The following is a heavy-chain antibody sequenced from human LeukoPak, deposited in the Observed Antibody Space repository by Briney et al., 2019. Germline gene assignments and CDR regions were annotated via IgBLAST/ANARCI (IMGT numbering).Heavy chain of an antibody. CDR2: IGTAGDT. D-gene: IGHD3-10*01. CDR3: ARGRGWGTFDI. Sequence: GGSLRLSCAASGFTFSSYNMHWVRQGTGKGLEWVSAIGTAGDTYYPGSVKGRFTTSRENAKNSLYLQMNSLRVGDTAVYYCARGRGWGTFDIWGQGTMVTVSS. V-gene: IGHV3-13*04. J-gene: IGHJ3*02. CDR1: GFTFSSYN.